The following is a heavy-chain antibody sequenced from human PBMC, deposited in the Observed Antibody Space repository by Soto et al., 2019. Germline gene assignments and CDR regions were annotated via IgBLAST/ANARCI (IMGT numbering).Heavy chain of an antibody. CDR3: ARDQGWGWYYYDSSGSSGAFDI. Sequence: PGGSLRLSCAASGFTFSSYAMSWVRQAPGKGLEWVSAISGSGGSTYYADSVKGRFTISRDNSKNTLYLQMNSLRAEDTAVYYCARDQGWGWYYYDSSGSSGAFDIWGQGTMVTVSS. D-gene: IGHD3-22*01. CDR1: GFTFSSYA. V-gene: IGHV3-23*01. CDR2: ISGSGGST. J-gene: IGHJ3*02.